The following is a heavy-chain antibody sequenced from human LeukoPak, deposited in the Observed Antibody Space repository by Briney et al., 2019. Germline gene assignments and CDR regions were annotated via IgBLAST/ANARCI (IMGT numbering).Heavy chain of an antibody. CDR2: IYYSGST. V-gene: IGHV4-59*01. J-gene: IGHJ4*02. CDR1: GGSFSGYY. CDR3: ARVSIVGAFDY. D-gene: IGHD1-26*01. Sequence: SETLSLTCAVYGGSFSGYYWSWIRQPPGKGLEWIGYIYYSGSTNYNPSLKSRVTISVDTSKNQFSLKLSSVTAADTAVYYCARVSIVGAFDYWGQGTLVTVSS.